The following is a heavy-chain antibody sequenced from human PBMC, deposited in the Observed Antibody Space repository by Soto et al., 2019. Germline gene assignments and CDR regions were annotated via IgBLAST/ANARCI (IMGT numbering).Heavy chain of an antibody. CDR1: GGSISSRDW. V-gene: IGHV4-4*02. Sequence: QVQLQESGPGLVKPSGTLSVTCAVSGGSISSRDWWTWVRQAPGKGLEWIGKIYHSGGTNYSPSLKCRDTISIHQSRMPLPLALRSVTAAHTAVHFCAPGHVDSMLESWGRGTLVTVS. CDR2: IYHSGGT. CDR3: APGHVDSMLES. J-gene: IGHJ4*02. D-gene: IGHD3-3*01.